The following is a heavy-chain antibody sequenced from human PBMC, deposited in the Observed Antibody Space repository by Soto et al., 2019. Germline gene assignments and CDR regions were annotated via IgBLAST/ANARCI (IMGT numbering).Heavy chain of an antibody. Sequence: SETLSLTCTVSGYSIISGYYWGWIRQPPGKGLEWIGNIYHSGSTYDNPSLKSRVTISVDTSKNQFSLKLSSVTAADTAVYYCATNNGGDFSLDYWGQGTMVTVSS. V-gene: IGHV4-38-2*02. CDR2: IYHSGST. D-gene: IGHD2-21*02. CDR1: GYSIISGYY. J-gene: IGHJ4*02. CDR3: ATNNGGDFSLDY.